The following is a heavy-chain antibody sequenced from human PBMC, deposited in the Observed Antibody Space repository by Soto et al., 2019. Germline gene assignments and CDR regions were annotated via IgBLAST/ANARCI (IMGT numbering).Heavy chain of an antibody. V-gene: IGHV3-33*01. CDR3: XXXXXXXXXWXAY. J-gene: IGHJ4*02. CDR2: IGFDGKNE. Sequence: QVQLVESGGGVVQPGRSLRLSCDVSXXSLGXXGMHWVRQAXGKGLEWVAVIGFDGKNENYGDSVKGRFTVSRDNSRNTLYLQMNSLRVEXXAXXXXXXXXXXXXXWXAYWGQGTLVTVSS. CDR1: XXSLGXXG.